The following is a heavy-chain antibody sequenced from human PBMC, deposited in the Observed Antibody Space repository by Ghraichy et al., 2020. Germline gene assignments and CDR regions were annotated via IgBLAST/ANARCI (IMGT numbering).Heavy chain of an antibody. CDR3: ARDPNCSGGRCYFDL. D-gene: IGHD2-15*01. CDR1: GYTFTSYG. V-gene: IGHV1-18*01. J-gene: IGHJ2*01. Sequence: ASVKVSCKASGYTFTSYGISWVRQAPGQGPEWMGWVRGYNGNTVYAQKDQGRITLTTDTSTNTAYMELGSLRSDDTAVYYCARDPNCSGGRCYFDLWGRGTLVTVSS. CDR2: VRGYNGNT.